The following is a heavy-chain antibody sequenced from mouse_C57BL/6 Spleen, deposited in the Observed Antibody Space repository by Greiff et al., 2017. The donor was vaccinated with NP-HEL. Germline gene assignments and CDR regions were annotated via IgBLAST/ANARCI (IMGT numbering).Heavy chain of an antibody. D-gene: IGHD2-2*01. J-gene: IGHJ3*01. CDR1: GYAFSSYW. CDR2: IYPGDGDT. V-gene: IGHV1-80*01. CDR3: ARFYGYDRDWFAY. Sequence: VHLVESGAELVKPGASVKISCKASGYAFSSYWMNWVKQRPGKGLEWIGQIYPGDGDTNYNGKFKGKATLTADKSSSTAYMQLSSLTSEDSAVYFCARFYGYDRDWFAYWGQGTLVTVSA.